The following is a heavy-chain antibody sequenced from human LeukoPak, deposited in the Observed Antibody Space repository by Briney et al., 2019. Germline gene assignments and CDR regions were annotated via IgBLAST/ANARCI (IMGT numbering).Heavy chain of an antibody. V-gene: IGHV5-51*01. CDR2: IYPGDSDT. CDR1: GYSFTSYW. D-gene: IGHD6-13*01. CDR3: ASSKSSSWYPFYFDY. J-gene: IGHJ4*02. Sequence: GESLKISCKGSGYSFTSYWIGWVRQMPGKGLEWMGIIYPGDSDTRYSPSFQGQVTISADKSFSTAYLQWSSLKASDTAIYYCASSKSSSWYPFYFDYWGQGTLVTVSS.